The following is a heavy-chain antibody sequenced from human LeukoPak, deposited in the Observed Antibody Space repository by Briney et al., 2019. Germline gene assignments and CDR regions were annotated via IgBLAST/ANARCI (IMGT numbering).Heavy chain of an antibody. CDR3: ARGRTYAGDDY. CDR1: GGSISSGDYY. D-gene: IGHD3-16*01. CDR2: IYYSGST. V-gene: IGHV4-30-4*02. Sequence: SETLSLTCTVSGGSISSGDYYWSWIRQPPGKGLEWIGYIYYSGSTYYNPSLKSRVTISVDTSKNQFSLKLSSVTAADAAVYYCARGRTYAGDDYWGQGTLVTASS. J-gene: IGHJ4*02.